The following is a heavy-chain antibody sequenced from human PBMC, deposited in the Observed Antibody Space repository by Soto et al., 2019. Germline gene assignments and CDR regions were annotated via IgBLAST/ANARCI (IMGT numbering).Heavy chain of an antibody. Sequence: AGTLSPTCTVPGGSFSTGGYDGIWIRQPPGKGLEWIGKIFFTGSAHYNPSLRNRVTMSVDTSKDQFSLTLTSVTAADTAVYYCARDGHGMDVWGQGTTVTVSS. CDR3: ARDGHGMDV. CDR1: GGSFSTGGYD. J-gene: IGHJ6*02. V-gene: IGHV4-61*08. CDR2: IFFTGSA.